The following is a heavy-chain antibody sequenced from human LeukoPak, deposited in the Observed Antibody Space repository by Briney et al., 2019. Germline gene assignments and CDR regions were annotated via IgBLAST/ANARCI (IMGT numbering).Heavy chain of an antibody. D-gene: IGHD3-22*01. CDR1: GYTFTNYG. CDR2: LSAYNGKT. V-gene: IGHV1-18*01. CDR3: ARDTGSGYRTDAFDI. J-gene: IGHJ3*02. Sequence: GASVKVSCKASGYTFTNYGISWVRQAPGQGLEWLGWLSAYNGKTNYAQKLQGRVTMTTDISTSTAYMDLRSLRSDDTAVYYCARDTGSGYRTDAFDIWGQGTMVTVSS.